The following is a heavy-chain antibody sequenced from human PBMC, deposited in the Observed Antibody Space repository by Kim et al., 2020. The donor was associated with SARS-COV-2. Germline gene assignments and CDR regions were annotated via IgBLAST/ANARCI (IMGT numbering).Heavy chain of an antibody. CDR1: GYTFSNYD. Sequence: ASVKVSCKASGYTFSNYDINWVRQAPRQGLEWMGWMNPHSGNSGYPQKFQGSVTMTRNNSITTAYMEVSNLTSEDTAVYYCARGSRYYGLDVWGQGTTVTVSS. CDR2: MNPHSGNS. J-gene: IGHJ6*02. CDR3: ARGSRYYGLDV. V-gene: IGHV1-8*01.